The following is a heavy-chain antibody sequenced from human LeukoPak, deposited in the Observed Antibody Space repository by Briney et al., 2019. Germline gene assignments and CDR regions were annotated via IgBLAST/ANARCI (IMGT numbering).Heavy chain of an antibody. D-gene: IGHD3-3*01. Sequence: SQTLSLTCTVSGGSVSSGSYYWSWIRQPPGKGLEWIGYIYYSGSTNYNPSLKSRVTISVDTSKNQFSLKLSSVTAADTAVYYCARASTLRTYYDFWSIDYGMDVWGQGTTVTVSS. CDR1: GGSVSSGSYY. CDR3: ARASTLRTYYDFWSIDYGMDV. J-gene: IGHJ6*02. V-gene: IGHV4-61*01. CDR2: IYYSGST.